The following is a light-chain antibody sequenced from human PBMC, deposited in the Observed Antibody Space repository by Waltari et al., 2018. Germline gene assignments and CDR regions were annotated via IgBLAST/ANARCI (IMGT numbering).Light chain of an antibody. CDR1: QSISSY. J-gene: IGKJ2*01. CDR3: QQSYSTPRT. Sequence: DIQMTQSPSSLSASVGDRVTITCRASQSISSYLNWYQQKQGKAPKLRIYAASSLQSGVPSRFRGSGAGTDFTLTISSLQPEDFATYYCQQSYSTPRTFGQGTKLEIK. V-gene: IGKV1-39*01. CDR2: AAS.